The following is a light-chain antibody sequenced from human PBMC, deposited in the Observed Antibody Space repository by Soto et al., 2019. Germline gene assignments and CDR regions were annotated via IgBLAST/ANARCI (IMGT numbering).Light chain of an antibody. CDR1: QSISTW. CDR2: DVS. J-gene: IGKJ2*01. CDR3: QQYSTHST. V-gene: IGKV1-5*01. Sequence: DIQMTQSPSTPSASVGDRVTITCRASQSISTWLGWYQQKPGKAPKLLIYDVSNLQSGVPSRFSGSRSGTEFTLTIDSLQPDDSAVYHCQQYSTHSTFGQGTKLEIK.